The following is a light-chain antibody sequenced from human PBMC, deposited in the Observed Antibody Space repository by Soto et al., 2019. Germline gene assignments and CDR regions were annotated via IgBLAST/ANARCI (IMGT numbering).Light chain of an antibody. Sequence: VLTQPASVSGSPGQSITISCTGTTSDFSRSNYVAWYQQLPGKAPKLLIYEVTNRPSGVSNRFSGSKSGDTASLTISGLQSDDEADYYCSSYTASTTLFLFGSGTKVTVL. CDR2: EVT. J-gene: IGLJ1*01. V-gene: IGLV2-14*01. CDR3: SSYTASTTLFL. CDR1: TSDFSRSNY.